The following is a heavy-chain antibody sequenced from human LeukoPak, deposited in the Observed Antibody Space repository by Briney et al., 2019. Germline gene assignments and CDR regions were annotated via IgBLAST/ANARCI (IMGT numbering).Heavy chain of an antibody. Sequence: HSETLSLTCAVSGRAFSDDFWTWVRQFPGKGLEWIGEIDHSGSTNYNPSLKSRVSMSFDTSKNQFSLQLTSVTAADTAVYFCARGFIAVAGTALNWFDPWGPGTLVTVSS. CDR2: IDHSGST. D-gene: IGHD6-19*01. V-gene: IGHV4-34*01. CDR1: GRAFSDDF. J-gene: IGHJ5*02. CDR3: ARGFIAVAGTALNWFDP.